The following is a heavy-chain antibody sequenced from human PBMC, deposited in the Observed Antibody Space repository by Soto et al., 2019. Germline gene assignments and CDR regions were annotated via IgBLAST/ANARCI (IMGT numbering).Heavy chain of an antibody. J-gene: IGHJ6*02. D-gene: IGHD6-13*01. CDR2: INHSGST. CDR3: ARSDAGIAAAGRVGGTYGMDV. CDR1: GGSFIGYY. Sequence: SETLSLTCAVYGGSFIGYYWSWIRQPPGKGLEWIGEINHSGSTNYNPSLKSRVTISVDTSKNQFSLKLSSVTAADTAVYYCARSDAGIAAAGRVGGTYGMDVWGQGTTVT. V-gene: IGHV4-34*01.